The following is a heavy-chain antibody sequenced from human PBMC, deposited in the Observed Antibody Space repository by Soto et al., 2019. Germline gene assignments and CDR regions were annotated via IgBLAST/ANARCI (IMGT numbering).Heavy chain of an antibody. D-gene: IGHD6-13*01. V-gene: IGHV3-23*01. CDR2: ISSDGDST. J-gene: IGHJ4*02. CDR1: GFTFSTYA. CDR3: ARDPSSGNADY. Sequence: LRLSCAASGFTFSTYALNWVRQSPGKGLEWVSTISSDGDSTYYVDSVKDRFTVYRDNSKSTMYLQMNSLRADDTALYFCARDPSSGNADYWGQGTLVTVSS.